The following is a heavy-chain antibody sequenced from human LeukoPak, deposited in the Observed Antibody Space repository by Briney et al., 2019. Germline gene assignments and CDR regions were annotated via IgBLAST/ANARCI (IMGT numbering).Heavy chain of an antibody. D-gene: IGHD6-13*01. CDR1: GFTFSSYA. V-gene: IGHV3-23*01. J-gene: IGHJ6*02. CDR3: ARGVAAGAYYYYGMDV. Sequence: GGSLRLSCAASGFTFSSYAMSWVRQAPGKGLEWVSAISGSGGSTYYADSVKGRFTISRDNAKNSLYLQMNSLRAEDTAVYYCARGVAAGAYYYYGMDVWGQGTTVTVSS. CDR2: ISGSGGST.